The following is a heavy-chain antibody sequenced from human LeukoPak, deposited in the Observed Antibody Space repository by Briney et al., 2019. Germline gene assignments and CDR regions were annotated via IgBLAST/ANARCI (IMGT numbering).Heavy chain of an antibody. V-gene: IGHV3-48*01. CDR1: GFTFSSYS. Sequence: AGGSLRLSCAASGFTFSSYSMNWVRRAPGKGLEWVSYISSSSSTIYYADSVKGRFTISRDNAKNSLYLQMNSLRAEDTAVYYCARDPDGEGSLEWVPPLHYWGQGTLVTVSS. J-gene: IGHJ4*02. CDR3: ARDPDGEGSLEWVPPLHY. D-gene: IGHD3-3*01. CDR2: ISSSSSTI.